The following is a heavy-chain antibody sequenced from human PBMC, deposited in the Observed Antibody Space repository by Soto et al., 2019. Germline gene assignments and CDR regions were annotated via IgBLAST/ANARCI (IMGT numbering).Heavy chain of an antibody. D-gene: IGHD3-22*01. Sequence: QVQLVQSGAEVKKPGSSVKVSCKASGRTFSSYAISWVRQAPGQGLEWMGGIIPIFGTANYAQKFQGRVTITADESTSTAYMELSSLRSEDTAVYYCARARTTYYYDSSGPYYFDYWGQGTLVTVSS. CDR2: IIPIFGTA. CDR1: GRTFSSYA. V-gene: IGHV1-69*01. J-gene: IGHJ4*02. CDR3: ARARTTYYYDSSGPYYFDY.